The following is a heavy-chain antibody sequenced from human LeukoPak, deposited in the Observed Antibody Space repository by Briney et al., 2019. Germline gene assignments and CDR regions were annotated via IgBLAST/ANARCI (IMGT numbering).Heavy chain of an antibody. CDR3: TTDKTVTDYGMDV. J-gene: IGHJ6*02. Sequence: PGGSLRLSCAASGFIFTNYFMSWVRQAPGKGLEWVGRLKRKTDGGTPDYAAPVKGRFTISGDDSKNTLYLQMNSLKIEDTAVYYCTTDKTVTDYGMDVWGQGTMVTVSS. V-gene: IGHV3-15*01. CDR1: GFIFTNYF. D-gene: IGHD4-17*01. CDR2: LKRKTDGGTP.